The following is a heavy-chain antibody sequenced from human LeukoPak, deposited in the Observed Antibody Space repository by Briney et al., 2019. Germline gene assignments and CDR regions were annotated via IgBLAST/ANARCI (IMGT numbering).Heavy chain of an antibody. CDR3: AKDDGKYQLLTQYFDY. CDR2: ISGSGGST. CDR1: WLTFRSYV. Sequence: GGPLRLSCSASWLTFRSYVMIEARDARGEAGEGFSAISGSGGSTYYADSVKGRFTISRDNSKNTLYLQMNSLRAEDTAVYYCAKDDGKYQLLTQYFDYWGQGTLVTVSS. J-gene: IGHJ4*02. V-gene: IGHV3-23*01. D-gene: IGHD2-2*01.